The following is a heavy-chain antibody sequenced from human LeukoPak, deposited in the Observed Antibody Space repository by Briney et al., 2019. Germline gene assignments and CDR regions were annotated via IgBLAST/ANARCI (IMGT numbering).Heavy chain of an antibody. CDR1: GFTFSAYW. V-gene: IGHV3-7*01. CDR3: ARARYSSSPLALRFFDY. J-gene: IGHJ4*02. CDR2: IKQDGSEK. Sequence: GGSLRLSCAASGFTFSAYWMSWVRQAPGKGLEWVANIKQDGSEKYYVDSVKGRFTISRGNAKNSLYLQMNSLRAEDTAVYYCARARYSSSPLALRFFDYWGQGTLVTVSS. D-gene: IGHD6-6*01.